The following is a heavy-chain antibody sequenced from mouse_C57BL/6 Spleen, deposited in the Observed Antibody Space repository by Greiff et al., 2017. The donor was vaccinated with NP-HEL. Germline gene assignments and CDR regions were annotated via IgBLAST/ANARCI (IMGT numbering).Heavy chain of an antibody. Sequence: QVQLKESGAELVRPGASVTLSCKASGYTFTDYEMHWVKQTPVHGLEWIGAIDPETGGTAYNQKFKGKAILTADKSSSTAYMELRSVTSEDSAVYSCTRRGYDRYYAMDYWGQGTSVTVSS. D-gene: IGHD2-2*01. CDR3: TRRGYDRYYAMDY. CDR1: GYTFTDYE. V-gene: IGHV1-15*01. J-gene: IGHJ4*01. CDR2: IDPETGGT.